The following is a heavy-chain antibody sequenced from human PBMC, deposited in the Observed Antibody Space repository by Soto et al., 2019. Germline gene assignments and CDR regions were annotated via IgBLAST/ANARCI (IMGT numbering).Heavy chain of an antibody. Sequence: QITVKESGPTLVKPTQTLTLTCTFSGFSLSTTSVGVGWIRQPPGQTLEWLALIYWADGKRANPSLKSWLTIPTDTAKSQVVRTMTHIDAVDTATYHFAHIGWSESHFGAYAFDVWGQGTMVSVSS. J-gene: IGHJ3*01. CDR3: AHIGWSESHFGAYAFDV. CDR1: GFSLSTTSVG. CDR2: IYWADGK. V-gene: IGHV2-5*02. D-gene: IGHD3-3*01.